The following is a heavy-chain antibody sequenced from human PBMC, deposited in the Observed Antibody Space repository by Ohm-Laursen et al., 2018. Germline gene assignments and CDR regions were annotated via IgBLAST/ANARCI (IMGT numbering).Heavy chain of an antibody. CDR3: ARGGHGEDFQH. J-gene: IGHJ1*01. CDR1: GGSITSYY. Sequence: SETLSLTCTVSGGSITSYYWSWIRQPAGKGLEWIGRIDISGSTNYNPSLKSRVTMSVDTSKNQFSLNLRSVTAADTAVYYCARGGHGEDFQHWGQGTLVTVSS. CDR2: IDISGST. V-gene: IGHV4-4*07.